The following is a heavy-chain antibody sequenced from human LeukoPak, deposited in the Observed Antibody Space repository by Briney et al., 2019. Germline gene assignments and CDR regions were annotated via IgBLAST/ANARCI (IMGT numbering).Heavy chain of an antibody. J-gene: IGHJ4*02. CDR2: VSYTGTI. CDR1: GFTFSSYS. Sequence: GGSLRLSCAASGFTFSSYSMNWVRQAPGKGLEWISYVSYTGTIYYADSVKGRFTVSRDNAENSLYLQMISLRAEDTAIYYCARGSGGVGASLPYWGQGALVTVSS. CDR3: ARGSGGVGASLPY. D-gene: IGHD3-16*01. V-gene: IGHV3-48*01.